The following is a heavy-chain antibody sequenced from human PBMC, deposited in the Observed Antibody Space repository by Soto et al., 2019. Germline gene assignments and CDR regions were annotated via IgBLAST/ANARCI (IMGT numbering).Heavy chain of an antibody. CDR1: GGSISSSSYY. Sequence: SETLSLTCTVSGGSISSSSYYWGWIRQPPGKGLEWIGSIYYSGSTYYNPSLKSRVTISVDTSKNQFSLKLSSVTAADKAVYYCARESGYDPEHSFDYWGQGTLVTVSS. CDR3: ARESGYDPEHSFDY. CDR2: IYYSGST. V-gene: IGHV4-39*02. D-gene: IGHD5-12*01. J-gene: IGHJ4*02.